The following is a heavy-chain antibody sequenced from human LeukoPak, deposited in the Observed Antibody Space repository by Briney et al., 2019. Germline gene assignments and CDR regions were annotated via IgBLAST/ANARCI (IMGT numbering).Heavy chain of an antibody. CDR1: GFTFSDYY. V-gene: IGHV3-11*01. CDR3: ARVLRGTVTTYDAFDI. J-gene: IGHJ3*02. CDR2: ISSSGSSI. D-gene: IGHD4-17*01. Sequence: GGSLRLSCEASGFTFSDYYMSWIRQAPGKGLEWVSYISSSGSSIYYADSVKGRFTISRDNAKNSLYPQMNSLRAEDTAVYYCARVLRGTVTTYDAFDIWGQGTMVTVSS.